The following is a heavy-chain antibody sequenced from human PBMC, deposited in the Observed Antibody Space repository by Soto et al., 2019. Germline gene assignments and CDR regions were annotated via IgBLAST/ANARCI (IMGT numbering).Heavy chain of an antibody. CDR3: AREDDGGDTLDV. CDR2: IHHSGSI. CDR1: GGSISGDYYH. Sequence: QVQLQQSGPGLVKPSQTLSLTCTVSGGSISGDYYHWTWIRQSPEKALEWIGYIHHSGSILYNPSLKSRLTISADTSKNQFPLHLSSATAAGTAVYFCAREDDGGDTLDVWGQGTTVTVSS. V-gene: IGHV4-30-4*08. D-gene: IGHD2-21*02. J-gene: IGHJ6*02.